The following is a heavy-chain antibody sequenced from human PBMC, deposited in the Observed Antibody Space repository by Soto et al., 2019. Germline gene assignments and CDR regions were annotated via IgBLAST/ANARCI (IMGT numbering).Heavy chain of an antibody. CDR1: GGSFNGYY. J-gene: IGHJ4*02. V-gene: IGHV4-34*01. CDR3: ARGRGGWPDY. Sequence: QVQLQQWGAGLLKPSETLSLTCAVYGGSFNGYYWSWIRQPPGKGLEWIGEINHSGSTNYNPSLKSRVTISVDTSKNQFSLKLSSVTAADTAVYYCARGRGGWPDYWGQGTLVTVSS. D-gene: IGHD6-19*01. CDR2: INHSGST.